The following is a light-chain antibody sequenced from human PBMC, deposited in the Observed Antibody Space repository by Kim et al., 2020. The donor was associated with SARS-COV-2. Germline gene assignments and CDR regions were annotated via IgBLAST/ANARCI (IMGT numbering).Light chain of an antibody. J-gene: IGLJ3*02. CDR1: SGSIASNY. V-gene: IGLV6-57*03. CDR3: QSYDSSNKGV. Sequence: KTVTIACTRSSGSIASNYVQWYQQRPGSAPTTVIYEDNQRPSGVPDRFSGSIDSSSNSASLTISGLKTEDEADYCCQSYDSSNKGVFGGGTKLTVL. CDR2: EDN.